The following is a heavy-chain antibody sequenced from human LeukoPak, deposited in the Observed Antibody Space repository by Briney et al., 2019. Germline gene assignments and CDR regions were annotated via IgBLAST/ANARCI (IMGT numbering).Heavy chain of an antibody. CDR2: ISSSSSYI. J-gene: IGHJ4*02. CDR3: ARDVQVSTIYPLDY. CDR1: GFTFSSFS. D-gene: IGHD5/OR15-5a*01. V-gene: IGHV3-21*01. Sequence: GGSLRLSCTASGFTFSSFSMNWVRQAPGKGLEWVSSISSSSSYIYYADSVKGRFTISRDNAKNSLYLQMNSLRADDTAVYYCARDVQVSTIYPLDYWGQGTLVTVSS.